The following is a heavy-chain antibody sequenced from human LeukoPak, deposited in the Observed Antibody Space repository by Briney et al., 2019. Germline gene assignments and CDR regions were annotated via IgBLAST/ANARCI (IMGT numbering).Heavy chain of an antibody. Sequence: GGSLRLSCAASGFTVSSNYMSWVRQAPGKGLEWVSVIYSGGSTYYADSVKGRFTISRDDSKNTLYLQMNSLRAEDTAVIYCAKEFNRGLPDYWGQGTLVTVPS. CDR3: AKEFNRGLPDY. CDR2: IYSGGST. D-gene: IGHD2-21*01. V-gene: IGHV3-53*05. J-gene: IGHJ4*02. CDR1: GFTVSSNY.